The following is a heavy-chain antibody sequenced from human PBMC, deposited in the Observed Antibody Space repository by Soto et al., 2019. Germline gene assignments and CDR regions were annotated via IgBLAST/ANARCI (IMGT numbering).Heavy chain of an antibody. CDR1: GYTFSAYY. V-gene: IGHV1-2*02. CDR3: MRGGWGEAPIYY. Sequence: QVYLLQSGAEVKKVGASVKVSCTTSGYTFSAYYVHWARRAPGRGFQWLGWINPSNEVTTFSEFFQGRITMTRDTSTNTVHMGLNRLTSDDTAGYYCMRGGWGEAPIYYWGQGTQVTVSS. CDR2: INPSNEVT. J-gene: IGHJ4*02. D-gene: IGHD1-26*01.